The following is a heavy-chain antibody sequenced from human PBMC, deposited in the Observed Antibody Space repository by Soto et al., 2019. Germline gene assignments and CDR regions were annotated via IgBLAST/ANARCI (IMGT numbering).Heavy chain of an antibody. Sequence: PGGSLRLSCAASGFTFSSYAMSWVRQAPGKGLEWVSAISGSGGSTYYADSVKGRFTISRGNSKNTLYLQMNSLRAEDTAVYYCARDRQDTAMAFFDYWGQGTLVTVSS. V-gene: IGHV3-23*01. J-gene: IGHJ4*02. CDR2: ISGSGGST. CDR3: ARDRQDTAMAFFDY. CDR1: GFTFSSYA. D-gene: IGHD5-18*01.